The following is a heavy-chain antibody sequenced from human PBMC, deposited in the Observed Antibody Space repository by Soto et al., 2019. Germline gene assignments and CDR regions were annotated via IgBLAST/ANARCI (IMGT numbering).Heavy chain of an antibody. J-gene: IGHJ6*02. CDR2: IYYSGST. V-gene: IGHV4-30-4*01. D-gene: IGHD4-4*01. CDR1: GGSISSGDYY. Sequence: SETLSLTCTVYGGSISSGDYYWSWIRQPPGKGLEWIGYIYYSGSTYYNPSLKSRVTISVDTSKNQFSLKLSSVTAADTAVYYCARDFFGGGRYSNYDHYYYGMDVWGQGTTVTVSS. CDR3: ARDFFGGGRYSNYDHYYYGMDV.